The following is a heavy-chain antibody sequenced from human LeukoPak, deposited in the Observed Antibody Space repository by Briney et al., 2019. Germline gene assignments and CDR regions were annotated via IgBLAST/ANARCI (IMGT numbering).Heavy chain of an antibody. CDR2: INAGNGNT. CDR1: GYTFTSYA. D-gene: IGHD4-23*01. Sequence: ASVKVSCKASGYTFTSYAMHWVRQAPGQRLEWMGWINAGNGNTKYSQKFQGRVTITRDTSASTAYMELSSLRSEDTAVYYCARDGGDYGGSNDGFDIWGQGTMVTVSS. V-gene: IGHV1-3*01. J-gene: IGHJ3*02. CDR3: ARDGGDYGGSNDGFDI.